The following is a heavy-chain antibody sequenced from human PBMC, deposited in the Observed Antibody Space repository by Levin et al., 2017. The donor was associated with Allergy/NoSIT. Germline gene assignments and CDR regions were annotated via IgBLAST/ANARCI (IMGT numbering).Heavy chain of an antibody. Sequence: GESLKISCAASGFAVSSNYMSWVRQAPGKGLEWVSVIYSGGTTYYADSVKGRFTISRDNSKNTLYLQMNSLRVEDTAVYYCARDAPYSRIDGYWGQGALVTVSS. V-gene: IGHV3-53*01. CDR3: ARDAPYSRIDGY. D-gene: IGHD6-13*01. CDR2: IYSGGTT. CDR1: GFAVSSNY. J-gene: IGHJ4*02.